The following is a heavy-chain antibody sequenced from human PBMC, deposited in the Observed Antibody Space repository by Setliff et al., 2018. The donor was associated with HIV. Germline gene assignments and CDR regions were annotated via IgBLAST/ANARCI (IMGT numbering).Heavy chain of an antibody. CDR2: IYNSVTT. Sequence: LSLTCTVSGGSINDYYWSWIRQPAGKGLEWIGRIYNSVTTNFNPSLKTRVTVSVDTSQNQFSLKLSSVTAADTAVYYCARGRYFSYGTSGYYLDYWGQGAPVTVSS. CDR3: ARGRYFSYGTSGYYLDY. CDR1: GGSINDYY. V-gene: IGHV4-4*07. J-gene: IGHJ4*02. D-gene: IGHD3-22*01.